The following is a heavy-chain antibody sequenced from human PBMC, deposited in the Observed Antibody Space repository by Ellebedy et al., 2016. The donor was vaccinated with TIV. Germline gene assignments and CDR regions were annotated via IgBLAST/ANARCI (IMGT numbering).Heavy chain of an antibody. D-gene: IGHD7-27*01. V-gene: IGHV3-48*04. CDR2: ISGSSLTI. CDR3: ARDMAWGNERVNDALDI. CDR1: GFTLTPYA. J-gene: IGHJ3*02. Sequence: GGSLRLSCAASGFTLTPYAMNWVRQAPGKGLEWISYISGSSLTIYYADSVKGRFTISRDNAKNSLYLQMSSLTADDTAVYYCARDMAWGNERVNDALDIWGQGTMVTVSA.